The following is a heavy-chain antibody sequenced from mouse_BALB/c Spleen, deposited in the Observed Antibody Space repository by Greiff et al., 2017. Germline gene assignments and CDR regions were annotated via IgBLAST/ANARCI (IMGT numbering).Heavy chain of an antibody. CDR3: AKEGLQDEDYYVSSLFAY. V-gene: IGHV1-14*01. Sequence: EVKLMESGPELVKPGASVKMSCKASGYTFTSYVMHWVKQKPGQGLEWIGYINPYNDGTKYNEKFKGKATLTSDKSSSTAYMELSSLTSEDSAVYYCAKEGLQDEDYYVSSLFAYWGQGTLVTVSA. CDR2: INPYNDGT. D-gene: IGHD1-1*01. CDR1: GYTFTSYV. J-gene: IGHJ3*01.